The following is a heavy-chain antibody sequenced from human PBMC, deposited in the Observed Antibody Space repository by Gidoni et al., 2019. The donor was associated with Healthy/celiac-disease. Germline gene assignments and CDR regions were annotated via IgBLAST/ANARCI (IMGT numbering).Heavy chain of an antibody. CDR3: ARGCSGGSCQRGSGWFDP. J-gene: IGHJ5*02. Sequence: QVQLVQSGAEVKKPGASVKVSCTASGYTFTGYYLHWVRQAPGQGLEWMGWIDPNSGGTNYAQKFQGRVTMTRDTSISTAYMELSRLRSDDTAVYYCARGCSGGSCQRGSGWFDPWGQGTLVTVSS. CDR1: GYTFTGYY. CDR2: IDPNSGGT. V-gene: IGHV1-2*02. D-gene: IGHD2-15*01.